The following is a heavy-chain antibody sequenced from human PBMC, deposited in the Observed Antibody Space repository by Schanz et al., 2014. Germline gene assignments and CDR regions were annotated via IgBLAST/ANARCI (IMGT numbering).Heavy chain of an antibody. V-gene: IGHV3-66*01. J-gene: IGHJ4*02. CDR1: GFTVSSNY. D-gene: IGHD3-22*01. CDR3: ARDKGGYYPFDY. Sequence: EVQLVESGGGLVQPGGSLRLSCAASGFTVSSNYMSWVRQAPGKGLEWVSVIYSGGNTYYADSVKGRLTISRDSSKNTLYLQMNSLRAEDTAVYYCARDKGGYYPFDYWGQGSLVTVSS. CDR2: IYSGGNT.